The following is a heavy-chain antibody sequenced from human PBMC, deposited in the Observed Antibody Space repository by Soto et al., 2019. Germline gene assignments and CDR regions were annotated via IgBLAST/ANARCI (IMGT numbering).Heavy chain of an antibody. Sequence: SEPLYLTCTVSGGSIMIYYWSWIRRPPGKGLEWIGSIYHSGSTYYNPSLKSRVTISVDTSKNQFSLKLSSVTAADTAVYYCARESSGGVTTNGGNWFDPWGQGTLVTVSS. D-gene: IGHD3-10*01. V-gene: IGHV4-38-2*02. J-gene: IGHJ5*02. CDR1: GGSIMIYY. CDR2: IYHSGST. CDR3: ARESSGGVTTNGGNWFDP.